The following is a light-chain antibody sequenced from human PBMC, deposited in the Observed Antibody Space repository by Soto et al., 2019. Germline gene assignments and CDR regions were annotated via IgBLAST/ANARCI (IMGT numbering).Light chain of an antibody. CDR2: TNT. V-gene: IGLV1-44*01. CDR3: ASRDDSLNGPV. CDR1: SSNVGGNT. J-gene: IGLJ1*01. Sequence: QSVLTQPPSASGTPGQSVTISCSGNSSNVGGNTVNWYQHVPTKAPKLLIYTNTQRPSGVPDRFSGSKSGTSASLAISGLQSEDEADYYCASRDDSLNGPVFGNGKKVTVL.